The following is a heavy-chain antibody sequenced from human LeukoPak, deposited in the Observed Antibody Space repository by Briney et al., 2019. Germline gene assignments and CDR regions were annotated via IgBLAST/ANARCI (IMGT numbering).Heavy chain of an antibody. Sequence: ASVKVSCKASGGTFSSYAISWVRQAPGQGLEWMGWVSAYNGNTNYAQKLQGSVTMTTDTSTSTAYMELRSLRSDDTAVYYCVREENWFDPWGQGTLVTVSS. V-gene: IGHV1-18*01. J-gene: IGHJ5*02. CDR3: VREENWFDP. CDR1: GGTFSSYA. CDR2: VSAYNGNT.